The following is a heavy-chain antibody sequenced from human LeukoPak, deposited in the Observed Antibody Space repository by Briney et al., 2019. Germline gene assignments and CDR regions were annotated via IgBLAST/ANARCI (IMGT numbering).Heavy chain of an antibody. CDR2: ISSSSSYI. D-gene: IGHD5-12*01. V-gene: IGHV3-21*01. CDR1: GFTFSSYS. CDR3: ARGGTDEWLNWFDP. J-gene: IGHJ5*02. Sequence: GGSLRLSCAASGFTFSSYSMNWVRQAPGKGLEWVSSISSSSSYIYYADSVKGRFTISRDNAKNSLYLQMNSLRAEDTAVYYCARGGTDEWLNWFDPRGQGTLVIVSS.